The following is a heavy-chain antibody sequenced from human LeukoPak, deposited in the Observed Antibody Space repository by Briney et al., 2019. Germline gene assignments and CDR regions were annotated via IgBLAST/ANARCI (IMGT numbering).Heavy chain of an antibody. CDR1: GFTFSSYW. CDR2: IKQDGSEK. Sequence: GGSLRLSCAASGFTFSSYWMSWVRQAPGKGLEWVANIKQDGSEKYYVDSVKGRFTISRDNAKNSLYLQMNSLRAEDTAVYYCAKDMVPDGRYSWDNWGQGTLVTVSS. CDR3: AKDMVPDGRYSWDN. D-gene: IGHD3-10*01. V-gene: IGHV3-7*03. J-gene: IGHJ4*02.